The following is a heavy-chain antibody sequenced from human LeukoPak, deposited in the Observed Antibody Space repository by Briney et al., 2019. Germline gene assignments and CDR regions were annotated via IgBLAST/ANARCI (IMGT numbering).Heavy chain of an antibody. J-gene: IGHJ4*02. CDR2: VSGSGAIA. V-gene: IGHV3-23*01. Sequence: PGGSLRLSCAASGFTVSNKYMTWVRQAPGKGLEWVSTVSGSGAIAYYTDSDKGRFTISRDNSKNTLYLQMSSLTAKDTAVYYCAKDRSIGTYYTFDSWGQGTLVTVSS. CDR3: AKDRSIGTYYTFDS. D-gene: IGHD1-26*01. CDR1: GFTVSNKY.